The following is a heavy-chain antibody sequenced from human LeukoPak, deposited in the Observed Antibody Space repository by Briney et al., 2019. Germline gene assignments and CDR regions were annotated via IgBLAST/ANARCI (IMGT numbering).Heavy chain of an antibody. CDR3: AELGITMIGGV. CDR1: GFTFSGYS. J-gene: IGHJ6*04. Sequence: GGSLRLSCAASGFTFSGYSMNWVRQDPGKGLEWVSYISSSGSTIYYADSVKGRFTISRDNAKNSLYLQMNSLRAEDTAVYYCAELGITMIGGVWGKGTTVTISS. CDR2: ISSSGSTI. V-gene: IGHV3-48*04. D-gene: IGHD3-10*02.